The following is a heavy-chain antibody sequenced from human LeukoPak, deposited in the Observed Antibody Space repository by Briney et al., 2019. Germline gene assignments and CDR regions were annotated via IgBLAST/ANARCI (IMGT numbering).Heavy chain of an antibody. D-gene: IGHD6-13*01. CDR3: AKDRSIAAGDDAFDI. V-gene: IGHV3-23*01. CDR1: GFTFSSYS. Sequence: GGSLRLSCAASGFTFSSYSMNWVRQAPGKGLEWVSHISGSGISTYYADSVKGRFTFSRDNSKNTLYLQMNSLRAEDTAVYYCAKDRSIAAGDDAFDIWGQGTMVTVSS. J-gene: IGHJ3*02. CDR2: ISGSGIST.